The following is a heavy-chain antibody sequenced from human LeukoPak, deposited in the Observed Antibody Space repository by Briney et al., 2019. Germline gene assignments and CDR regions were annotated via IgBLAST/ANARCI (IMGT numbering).Heavy chain of an antibody. Sequence: SETLSLTCAVSGGSFSSYYWSWIREPPGKGLEWIGEINHSGSTNYNPSLKSRVTISVDTSKNQFSLKLSSVTAADTAVYYCARVQYSSSSFFLYDYWGQGTLVTVSS. V-gene: IGHV4-34*01. CDR3: ARVQYSSSSFFLYDY. CDR2: INHSGST. D-gene: IGHD6-6*01. J-gene: IGHJ4*02. CDR1: GGSFSSYY.